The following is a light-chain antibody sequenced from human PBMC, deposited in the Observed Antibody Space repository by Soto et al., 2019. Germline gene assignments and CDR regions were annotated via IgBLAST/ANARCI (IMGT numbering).Light chain of an antibody. V-gene: IGKV3-20*01. CDR3: QQDGRSPGYT. CDR2: GAS. Sequence: EIVLTQSPGTLSLSPGERATLSCRASQSVSSSYLAWYQQKPGQAPRLLIYGASSRATGIPDRFSGSGSGIDFTLTISRLEPEDFAVYYCQQDGRSPGYTGGQGTKLEIK. J-gene: IGKJ2*01. CDR1: QSVSSSY.